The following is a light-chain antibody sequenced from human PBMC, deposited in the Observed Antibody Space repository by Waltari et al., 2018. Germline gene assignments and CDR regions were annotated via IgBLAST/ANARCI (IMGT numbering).Light chain of an antibody. Sequence: QSALTQPASLSASPGQSITISCTGTTSYIGGYNYVSCYKQRPGKAPTLPIYDVTNLHSGVSTRFSGSKSGNTASLTISGLQAEDEADYYCSSYTNRNTVVFGGGTKLTVL. CDR2: DVT. CDR1: TSYIGGYNY. V-gene: IGLV2-14*03. J-gene: IGLJ2*01. CDR3: SSYTNRNTVV.